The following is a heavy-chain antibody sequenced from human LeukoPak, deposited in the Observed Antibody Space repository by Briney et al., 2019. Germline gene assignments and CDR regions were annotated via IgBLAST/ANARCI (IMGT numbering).Heavy chain of an antibody. J-gene: IGHJ4*02. V-gene: IGHV3-23*01. CDR3: ATEKGDSPDY. CDR2: ISGSGGDT. CDR1: GFTFSSYA. Sequence: GGSLRLSCEASGFTFSSYAMSWVRQAPGKGLEWVSSISGSGGDTHYADPVKGQFTISRDNFRNTLYLQMNSLRAEDTAVYYCATEKGDSPDYWGQGTLVTVSS. D-gene: IGHD3-16*01.